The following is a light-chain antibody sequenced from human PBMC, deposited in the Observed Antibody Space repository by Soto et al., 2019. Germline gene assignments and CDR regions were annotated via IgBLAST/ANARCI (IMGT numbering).Light chain of an antibody. V-gene: IGKV3-11*01. CDR1: QSVSNNY. CDR3: QQRSNWPP. J-gene: IGKJ5*01. Sequence: EIVLTQSPGTLSLSPGERATLSCRASQSVSNNYLAWYQQKPGQAPRLLIYGASNRATGTPARFSGSGSGTEFTLTISSLEPEDFAVYYCQQRSNWPPFGQGTRLEIK. CDR2: GAS.